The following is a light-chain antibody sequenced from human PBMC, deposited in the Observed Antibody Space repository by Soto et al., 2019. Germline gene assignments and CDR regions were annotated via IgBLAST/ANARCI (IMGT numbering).Light chain of an antibody. CDR2: GTS. V-gene: IGKV3-20*01. J-gene: IGKJ1*01. CDR3: QQYGRSPT. CDR1: QSVSSSY. Sequence: EIVLTQSPGTLSLSPGERATLSCRASQSVSSSYLAWYQHKPGQAPRLLIYGTSSRATGIPDRFSGSGSGTDLTLTIRRLEPEDFAVYYCQQYGRSPTFGPGTKV.